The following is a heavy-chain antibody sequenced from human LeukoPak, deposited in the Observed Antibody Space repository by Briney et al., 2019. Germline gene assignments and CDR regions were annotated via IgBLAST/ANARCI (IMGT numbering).Heavy chain of an antibody. CDR3: ATAMTGFDY. CDR1: GGSISGYY. J-gene: IGHJ4*02. V-gene: IGHV4-59*01. Sequence: SETLSLTYTVSGGSISGYYWSWIRQPPGKGLEWIGYIYYGGSTNYSPSLKSRVTISVDTSKNQFSLKLSSVTAADTAVYYCATAMTGFDYWGQGTLVTV. CDR2: IYYGGST. D-gene: IGHD1-14*01.